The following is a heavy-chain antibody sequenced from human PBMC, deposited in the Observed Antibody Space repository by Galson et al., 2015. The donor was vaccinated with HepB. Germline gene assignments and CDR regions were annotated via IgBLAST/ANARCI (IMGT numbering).Heavy chain of an antibody. V-gene: IGHV3-48*04. D-gene: IGHD6-13*01. CDR3: ARDVSYGSSTADAFDI. Sequence: SLRLSCAASGFSFSSYSMNWVRQAPGKGLEWVSHISISSSTIYYADSVKGRFTISRDNAKNSLHLQMNSLRAEDTAVYYCARDVSYGSSTADAFDIWGQGTMVTVSS. CDR2: ISISSSTI. CDR1: GFSFSSYS. J-gene: IGHJ3*02.